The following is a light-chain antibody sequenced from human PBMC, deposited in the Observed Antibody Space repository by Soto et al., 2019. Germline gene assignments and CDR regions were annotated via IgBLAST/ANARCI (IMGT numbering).Light chain of an antibody. Sequence: QSVLTQPASVSGSPGQSITISCTGTSSDIGGYKYVSWYQQHPGKAPKLMIYEVSNRPSGVSNRFSGSKSGNTASLTISGLQAEDEADYYCNSYTRSNTLVFGGGTKLTVL. CDR1: SSDIGGYKY. J-gene: IGLJ3*02. CDR3: NSYTRSNTLV. V-gene: IGLV2-14*01. CDR2: EVS.